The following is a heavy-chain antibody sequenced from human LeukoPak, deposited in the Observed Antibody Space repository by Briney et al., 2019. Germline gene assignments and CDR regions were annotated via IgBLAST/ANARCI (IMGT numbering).Heavy chain of an antibody. D-gene: IGHD2-15*01. Sequence: GGSLRLSCAASGFTFSSYWMHWVRQAPGKGLVWVSRINSDGSSTSYADSVKGRFTISRDNAKNSLYLQMNSLRAEDTAVYYCTISSGGSCYQWGQGTLVTVSS. CDR1: GFTFSSYW. CDR3: TISSGGSCYQ. J-gene: IGHJ4*02. V-gene: IGHV3-74*01. CDR2: INSDGSST.